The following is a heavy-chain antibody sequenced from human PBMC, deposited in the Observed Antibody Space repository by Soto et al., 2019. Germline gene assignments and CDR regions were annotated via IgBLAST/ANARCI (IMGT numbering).Heavy chain of an antibody. CDR2: ISGSGGTT. V-gene: IGHV3-23*01. Sequence: PGGSLRLSCAASGFTVNSYTMSGVRQAPGKGLEWVSAISGSGGTTYYADSVKGRFTISRDNSKNTLYLQMNSLRAEDTAVYYCAKCLPGVAAASCLCVYWGQGTLVTVSS. J-gene: IGHJ4*02. D-gene: IGHD6-25*01. CDR3: AKCLPGVAAASCLCVY. CDR1: GFTVNSYT.